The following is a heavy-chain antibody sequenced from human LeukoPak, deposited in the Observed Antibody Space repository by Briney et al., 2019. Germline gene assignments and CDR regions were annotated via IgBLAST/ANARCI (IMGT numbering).Heavy chain of an antibody. Sequence: ASVKVSCKASGYTFTSYAMHWVRQAPGQRLEWMGWINAGNGNTKYSQKFQGRVTITRDTSASTAYMELSSLRSEDTAVYYCARVGGDGYNYFKYYFDYWGQGTLVTVSS. CDR2: INAGNGNT. J-gene: IGHJ4*02. V-gene: IGHV1-3*01. CDR1: GYTFTSYA. CDR3: ARVGGDGYNYFKYYFDY. D-gene: IGHD5-24*01.